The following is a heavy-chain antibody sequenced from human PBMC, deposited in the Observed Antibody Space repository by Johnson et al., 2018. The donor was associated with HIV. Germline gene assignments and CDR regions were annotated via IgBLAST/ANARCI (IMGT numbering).Heavy chain of an antibody. D-gene: IGHD6-6*01. CDR2: IWYDGSNK. CDR3: AKDRGAARALDAFDI. CDR1: GFTFSSYG. J-gene: IGHJ3*02. V-gene: IGHV3-33*06. Sequence: QVLLVESGGGVVQPGRSLRLSCAASGFTFSSYGMHWVRQAPGKGLEWVAVIWYDGSNKYYADSVKGRFTISRDNSKNTLYLQMNSLRAEDTAVYYCAKDRGAARALDAFDIWGQGTMVTVSS.